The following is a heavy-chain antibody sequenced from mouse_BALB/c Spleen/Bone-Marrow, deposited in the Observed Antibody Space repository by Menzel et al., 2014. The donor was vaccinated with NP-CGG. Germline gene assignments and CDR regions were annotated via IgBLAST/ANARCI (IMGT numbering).Heavy chain of an antibody. CDR2: IWAGGST. J-gene: IGHJ4*01. CDR1: GFSLTSYG. CDR3: ARDYGSSYYAMDY. Sequence: QVQLQQSGPGLVAPSQSLSITCTVSGFSLTSYGVHWVRQPPGKGLEWLGVIWAGGSTNYNSALVSRLSISKDNSKSQVFLKMNSLQTDDTAMYYCARDYGSSYYAMDYWGQGTSVTVSS. V-gene: IGHV2-9*02. D-gene: IGHD1-1*01.